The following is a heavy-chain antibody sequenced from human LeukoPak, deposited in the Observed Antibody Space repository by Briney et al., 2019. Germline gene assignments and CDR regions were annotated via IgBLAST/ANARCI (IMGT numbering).Heavy chain of an antibody. CDR3: ASDIVATSGDF. D-gene: IGHD5-12*01. CDR1: GFTFNSYS. Sequence: GGSLRLSCAPSGFTFNSYSMNWVRQAPGKGLEWVAYITSSGDDIYYADSVKGRFTISRDNAKNALFLRMSSLRVEDTATDYCASDIVATSGDFWGQGTLVSVSS. V-gene: IGHV3-21*05. J-gene: IGHJ4*02. CDR2: ITSSGDDI.